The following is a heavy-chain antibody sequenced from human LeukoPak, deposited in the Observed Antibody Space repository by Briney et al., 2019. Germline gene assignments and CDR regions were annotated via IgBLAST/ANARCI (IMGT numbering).Heavy chain of an antibody. CDR1: GYTLTELS. J-gene: IGHJ4*02. D-gene: IGHD3-10*01. CDR2: FDPEDGET. Sequence: EASVKVSCKVSGYTLTELSMHWVRQAPGKGLEWMGGFDPEDGETIYAQKFQGRITMTEDTSTDTAYMELSSLRSEDTAVYYCATGVSGSYYVFDYWGQGTLVTVSS. V-gene: IGHV1-24*01. CDR3: ATGVSGSYYVFDY.